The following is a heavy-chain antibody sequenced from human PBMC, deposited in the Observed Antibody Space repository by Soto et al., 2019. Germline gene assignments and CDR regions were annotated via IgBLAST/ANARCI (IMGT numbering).Heavy chain of an antibody. CDR2: INPKFGDT. CDR1: GYIFTAYH. D-gene: IGHD3-10*02. Sequence: QVRLVQSGAEVKEPGDSVRVSCEASGYIFTAYHIHWVRQAPGQGLEWMGWINPKFGDTGYAQDFEGRVSMTSDMSIGAVYMELSRLNSDDTAIYYCARNMDYYYGRGSGNGHGVWGQGTTVTVFS. CDR3: ARNMDYYYGRGSGNGHGV. V-gene: IGHV1-2*02. J-gene: IGHJ6*02.